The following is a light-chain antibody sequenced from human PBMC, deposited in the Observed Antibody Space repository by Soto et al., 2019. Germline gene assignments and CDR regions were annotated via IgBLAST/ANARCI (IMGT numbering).Light chain of an antibody. CDR2: KAS. V-gene: IGKV1-5*03. Sequence: TQMTQSPSNLSGSAGDRGTITCRASQSISSWLAWYQQKPGKAPKLLIYKASSLESGVPSRFSGSASGTEFILTISSLQPGDFSTYYCQQYNSYPWTFGQGTKVDI. CDR1: QSISSW. CDR3: QQYNSYPWT. J-gene: IGKJ1*01.